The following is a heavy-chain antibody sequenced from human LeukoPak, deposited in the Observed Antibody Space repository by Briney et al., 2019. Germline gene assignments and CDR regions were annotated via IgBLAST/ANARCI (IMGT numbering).Heavy chain of an antibody. D-gene: IGHD5-18*01. CDR1: GFTFNNYC. CDR2: ISYDGSNK. J-gene: IGHJ4*02. CDR3: ARGNHAMVLVFDY. V-gene: IGHV3-30*03. Sequence: PGGSLRLSCVASGFTFNNYCINWVRQAPGKGLEWVAVISYDGSNKYYADSVKGRFTISRDNSKNTLYLQMNSLRAEDTAVYYCARGNHAMVLVFDYWGQGTLVTVSS.